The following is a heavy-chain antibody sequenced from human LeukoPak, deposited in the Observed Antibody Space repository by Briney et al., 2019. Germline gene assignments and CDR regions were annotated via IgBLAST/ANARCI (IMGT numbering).Heavy chain of an antibody. J-gene: IGHJ4*02. CDR1: GYTFTSYA. Sequence: ASVKVSCKASGYTFTSYAMNWVQQAPGQGLEWMGWINTNTGNPTYAQGFTGRFVFSLDTSVSTAYLQISSLKAEDTAVYYCARDLLYYDSSGYYLNDYWGQGTLVTVSS. CDR2: INTNTGNP. CDR3: ARDLLYYDSSGYYLNDY. V-gene: IGHV7-4-1*02. D-gene: IGHD3-22*01.